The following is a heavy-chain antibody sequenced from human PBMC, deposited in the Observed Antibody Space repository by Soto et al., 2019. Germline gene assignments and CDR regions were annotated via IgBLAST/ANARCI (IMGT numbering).Heavy chain of an antibody. Sequence: EVQLLESGGGLVQPGGSLRLSCAASGCTFSSYAMNWVRQAQGKGLEWVSVISGSGGSTYYADSVKGRFTISRDNSKNTLYLQMNSLRAEDTAVYYCARRGSGSYYDYWGQGTLVTVSS. J-gene: IGHJ4*02. CDR1: GCTFSSYA. V-gene: IGHV3-23*01. CDR2: ISGSGGST. CDR3: ARRGSGSYYDY. D-gene: IGHD1-26*01.